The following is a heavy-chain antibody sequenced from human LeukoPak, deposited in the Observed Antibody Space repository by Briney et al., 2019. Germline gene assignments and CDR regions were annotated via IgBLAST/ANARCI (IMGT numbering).Heavy chain of an antibody. J-gene: IGHJ4*02. Sequence: ASVKVSCKASGYTFTGYYMHWVRQAPGQGLEWMGWINPNSGGTNYAQKFQGRVTMTRDTSISTAYMELSRLRSDDTAVYYCAGVGYYYDSEGDYWGQGTLVTVSS. CDR1: GYTFTGYY. V-gene: IGHV1-2*02. CDR2: INPNSGGT. D-gene: IGHD3-22*01. CDR3: AGVGYYYDSEGDY.